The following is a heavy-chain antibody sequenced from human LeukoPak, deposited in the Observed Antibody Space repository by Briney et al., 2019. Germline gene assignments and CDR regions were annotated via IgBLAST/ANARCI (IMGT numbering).Heavy chain of an antibody. CDR1: GYSISSGYY. D-gene: IGHD3-22*01. CDR2: MYHSGST. V-gene: IGHV4-38-2*02. Sequence: SETLSLTCTVSGYSISSGYYWGWIRQPPGKGLEWIGNMYHSGSTYYNPPLKSRVTISVDTSKNQFSLKLSSVTAADTAVYYCARVYYDSSGYYYRGLSYFDYWGQGTLVTVSS. CDR3: ARVYYDSSGYYYRGLSYFDY. J-gene: IGHJ4*02.